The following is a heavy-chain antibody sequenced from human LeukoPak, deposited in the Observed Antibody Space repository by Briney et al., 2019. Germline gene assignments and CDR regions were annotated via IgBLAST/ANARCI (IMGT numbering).Heavy chain of an antibody. CDR3: AGGATYCSSTSCYAGWFDP. CDR2: IIPIFGTA. CDR1: GCTFSSYA. J-gene: IGHJ5*02. Sequence: ASVKVSCKASGCTFSSYAISWVRQAPGQGLEWMGGIIPIFGTANYAQKFQGRVTITADESTSTAYMELSSLRSEDTAVYYCAGGATYCSSTSCYAGWFDPWGQGTLVTVSS. V-gene: IGHV1-69*13. D-gene: IGHD2-2*01.